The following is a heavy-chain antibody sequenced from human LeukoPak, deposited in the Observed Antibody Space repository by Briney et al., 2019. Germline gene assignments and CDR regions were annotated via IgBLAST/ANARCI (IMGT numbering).Heavy chain of an antibody. D-gene: IGHD3-10*01. CDR1: GGSISSSHYY. CDR3: ARQISDYYYYYIDV. CDR2: IYYSGTT. V-gene: IGHV4-39*01. Sequence: PSETLSLTCTVSGGSISSSHYYWGWIRQPPGKGLEWIGTIYYSGTTYYNPSLGSRVTISEDTSKNQFSLTLKSVTAADTAVYYCARQISDYYYYYIDVWGKGTTVTVSS. J-gene: IGHJ6*03.